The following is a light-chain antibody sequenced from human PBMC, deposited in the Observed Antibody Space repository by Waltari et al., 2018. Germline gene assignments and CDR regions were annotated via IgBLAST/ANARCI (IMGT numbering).Light chain of an antibody. Sequence: DIQMTQSPSSLSASVGDRVTITCRASQNIFNYLYWYHQKPGKAPKFLIPSASILQSGVPSRFGGSGFGTDFALTITGLQPEDFGTYYCQQTASAPITFGRGTKVDIK. CDR1: QNIFNY. CDR3: QQTASAPIT. J-gene: IGKJ1*01. CDR2: SAS. V-gene: IGKV1-39*01.